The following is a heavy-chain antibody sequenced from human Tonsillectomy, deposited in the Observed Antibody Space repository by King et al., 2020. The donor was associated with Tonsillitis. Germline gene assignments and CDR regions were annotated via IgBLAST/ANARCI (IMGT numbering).Heavy chain of an antibody. V-gene: IGHV3-30*18. CDR1: GFTFNSYG. CDR2: ISYDGGKK. CDR3: AKMSYPGYFWSGPNKRDYFDY. J-gene: IGHJ4*02. Sequence: VQLVESGGGVVQPGRSLRLSCAASGFTFNSYGMHWVRQAPGKGLEWVAVISYDGGKKYYADSVKGRFTISRDNSKNTLYLQMNSLRAEDTAVYYCAKMSYPGYFWSGPNKRDYFDYWGQGTLVTVSS. D-gene: IGHD3-3*01.